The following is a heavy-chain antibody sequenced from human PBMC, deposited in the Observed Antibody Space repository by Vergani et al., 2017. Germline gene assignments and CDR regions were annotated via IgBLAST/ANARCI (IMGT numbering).Heavy chain of an antibody. Sequence: EVQLVESGGGLVKPGGSLRLSCAASGFTFSRYGMNWVRQAPGKGLVWVSSISSSSSYIYYADSLKGRFTISRDNAKNSLYLQMNSLRVEDTAVYYCAREGGNSSDVYDFWGQGTLVTVSS. CDR1: GFTFSRYG. D-gene: IGHD6-6*01. V-gene: IGHV3-21*01. CDR3: AREGGNSSDVYDF. CDR2: ISSSSSYI. J-gene: IGHJ4*02.